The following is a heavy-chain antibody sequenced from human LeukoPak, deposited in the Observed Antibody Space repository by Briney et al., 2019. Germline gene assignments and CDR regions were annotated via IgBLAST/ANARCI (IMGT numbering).Heavy chain of an antibody. Sequence: PSDTLSLTCTVSGGSVSSDSYFWTWIRQPPGKGLEWIGYIYYSGSTNYNPSLKSLVTISLDTSKSQFSLKLSSVTAADTAVYYCARVVLWFGEPPVGWFDPWGQGTLVTVSS. J-gene: IGHJ5*02. CDR2: IYYSGST. D-gene: IGHD3-10*01. CDR1: GGSVSSDSYF. CDR3: ARVVLWFGEPPVGWFDP. V-gene: IGHV4-61*01.